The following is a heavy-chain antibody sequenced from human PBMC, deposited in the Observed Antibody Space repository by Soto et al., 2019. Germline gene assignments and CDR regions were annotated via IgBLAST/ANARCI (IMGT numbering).Heavy chain of an antibody. J-gene: IGHJ4*02. CDR1: GYTFTSYG. Sequence: RASVKVSCKASGYTFTSYGISWVRQAPGQGLEWMGWISAYNGNTSYAQKLQGRVTMTTDTSTSTAYMELRSLRSDDTAVYYCARDLTVTTEHPFDYWGQGTLVTVSS. CDR3: ARDLTVTTEHPFDY. D-gene: IGHD4-17*01. V-gene: IGHV1-18*04. CDR2: ISAYNGNT.